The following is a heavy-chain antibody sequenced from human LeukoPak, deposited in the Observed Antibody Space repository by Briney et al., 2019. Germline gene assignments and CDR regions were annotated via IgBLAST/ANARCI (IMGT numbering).Heavy chain of an antibody. J-gene: IGHJ6*02. Sequence: GGSLRLSCAASGFTFSSYAMSWVRQAPGKGLEWVSAISGSGGSTYYADSVKGRFTISRDNSKNTLYLQMNSLRAEDTAVYYCARDGTVFYGMDVWGQGTTVTVSS. V-gene: IGHV3-23*01. CDR3: ARDGTVFYGMDV. CDR2: ISGSGGST. CDR1: GFTFSSYA. D-gene: IGHD2-8*02.